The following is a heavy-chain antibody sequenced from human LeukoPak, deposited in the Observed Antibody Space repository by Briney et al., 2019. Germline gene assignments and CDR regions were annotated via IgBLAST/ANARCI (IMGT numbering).Heavy chain of an antibody. CDR1: GFTFSSYA. CDR2: ISGSGGST. Sequence: TGGSLRLSCAASGFTFSSYAMSWVRQAPGKGLERVSAISGSGGSTYYADSVKGRFTISRDNSKNTLYLQMNSLRAEDTAVYYCAKSHSEAQRGYFDYWGPGTQVTVSS. J-gene: IGHJ4*02. V-gene: IGHV3-23*01. D-gene: IGHD3-10*01. CDR3: AKSHSEAQRGYFDY.